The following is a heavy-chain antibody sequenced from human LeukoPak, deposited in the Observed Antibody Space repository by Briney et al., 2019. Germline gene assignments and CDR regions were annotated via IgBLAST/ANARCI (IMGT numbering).Heavy chain of an antibody. D-gene: IGHD2-2*01. CDR1: GYNFNTHW. J-gene: IGHJ6*02. CDR2: IHPANSDT. Sequence: GESLKISCQGSGYNFNTHWVAWVRQMPGKGLEWMGIIHPANSDTRYSPPFQGQVTISADRSINTAYLQWSSLKASDTAMYYCARHRYCSSTSCPYYYYGMDVWGQGTTVTVSS. CDR3: ARHRYCSSTSCPYYYYGMDV. V-gene: IGHV5-51*01.